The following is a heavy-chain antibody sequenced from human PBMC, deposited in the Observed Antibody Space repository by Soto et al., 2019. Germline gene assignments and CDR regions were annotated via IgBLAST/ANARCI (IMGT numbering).Heavy chain of an antibody. V-gene: IGHV4-59*01. CDR1: GGSISSYY. J-gene: IGHJ4*02. CDR2: IYYSGST. Sequence: SETLSLTCTVSGGSISSYYWSWIRQPPGKGLEWIGYIYYSGSTNYNPSLKSRVTISVDTSKNQFSLKLSSVTAADTAVYYCARGITYSSSWTGGFDYWGQGTLVTVPQ. D-gene: IGHD6-13*01. CDR3: ARGITYSSSWTGGFDY.